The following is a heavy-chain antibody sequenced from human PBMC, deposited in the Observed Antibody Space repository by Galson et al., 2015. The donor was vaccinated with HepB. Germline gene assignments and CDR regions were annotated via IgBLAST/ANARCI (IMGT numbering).Heavy chain of an antibody. CDR2: IKQDGSEK. CDR3: ARDPYDFWSGYWDY. Sequence: SLRLSCAASGFTFSSYWMSWVRQAPGKGLEWVANIKQDGSEKYYVDSVKGRFTISRDNAKNSLYLQMNSLRADDTAVYYCARDPYDFWSGYWDYWGQGTLVTVSS. J-gene: IGHJ4*02. V-gene: IGHV3-7*01. CDR1: GFTFSSYW. D-gene: IGHD3-3*01.